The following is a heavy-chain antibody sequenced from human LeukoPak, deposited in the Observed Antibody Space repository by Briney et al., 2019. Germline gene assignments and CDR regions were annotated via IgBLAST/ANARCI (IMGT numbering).Heavy chain of an antibody. CDR1: GYTFTSYY. V-gene: IGHV1-46*01. J-gene: IGHJ4*02. CDR3: ARDISQGDRGRAAADSVVFDY. CDR2: INPSGGST. Sequence: ASVKVSCKASGYTFTSYYMHWVRQAPGQGLEWMGIINPSGGSTSYAQKFQGRVIMTRDTSTSTVYMELSSLRSEDTAVYYCARDISQGDRGRAAADSVVFDYWGQGTLVTVSS. D-gene: IGHD6-13*01.